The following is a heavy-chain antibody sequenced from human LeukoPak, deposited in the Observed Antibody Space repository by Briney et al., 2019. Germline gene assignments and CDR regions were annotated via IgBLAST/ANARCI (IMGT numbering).Heavy chain of an antibody. J-gene: IGHJ4*02. CDR3: ARVEEYYDSSGLPHY. CDR1: GYTFTGYY. Sequence: ASVKVSCKASGYTFTGYYMHWVRQAPGQGLEWMGWINPNSGGTNYAQKFQGRVTMTRDTSISTAYMELSRLRSDDTAVYYCARVEEYYDSSGLPHYWGQGTLVTVSS. D-gene: IGHD3-22*01. V-gene: IGHV1-2*02. CDR2: INPNSGGT.